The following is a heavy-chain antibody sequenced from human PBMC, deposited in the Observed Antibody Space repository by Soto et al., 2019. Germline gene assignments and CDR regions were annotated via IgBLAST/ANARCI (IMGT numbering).Heavy chain of an antibody. V-gene: IGHV1-69*01. J-gene: IGHJ3*01. D-gene: IGHD3-10*01. CDR2: IIPIFGTA. Sequence: HVLLVQSGTEVKKPGSSVKVSCQASGGTSSDYALTWVRQAPGQGLEWMRGIIPIFGTANYAQRFQGRVSITADESSSTAYMELSSLKSEDTAVYYCAGSFKYGSGTFDALDVWGHGTMVMVSS. CDR1: GGTSSDYA. CDR3: AGSFKYGSGTFDALDV.